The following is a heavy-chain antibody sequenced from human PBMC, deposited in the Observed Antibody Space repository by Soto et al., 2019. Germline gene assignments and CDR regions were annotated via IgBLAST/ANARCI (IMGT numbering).Heavy chain of an antibody. CDR1: GYTFSAYT. CDR3: ARDTETLGPRANDALDI. J-gene: IGHJ3*02. D-gene: IGHD3-3*02. Sequence: ASVKVPCKATGYTFSAYTMNWVLQAPGQSLEWMGWINAGSGNTKYSQNFQGRVSITRDTSASTVYMELTGLTSEDTAVYYCARDTETLGPRANDALDIWGQGTMVTVSS. V-gene: IGHV1-3*01. CDR2: INAGSGNT.